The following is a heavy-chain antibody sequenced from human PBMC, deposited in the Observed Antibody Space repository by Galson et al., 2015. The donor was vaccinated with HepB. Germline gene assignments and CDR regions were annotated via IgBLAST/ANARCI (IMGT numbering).Heavy chain of an antibody. CDR2: ISYDGSNK. CDR1: GFTFSSYA. CDR3: ARSEMWEPGWYCDY. Sequence: SLRLSCAASGFTFSSYAMHWIRQAPGKGLEWVAVISYDGSNKYYADSVKGRFTISRDNSKNTLYLQMNSLRAEDTAVYYCARSEMWEPGWYCDYWGQGTLVTVSS. V-gene: IGHV3-30-3*01. D-gene: IGHD1-26*01. J-gene: IGHJ4*02.